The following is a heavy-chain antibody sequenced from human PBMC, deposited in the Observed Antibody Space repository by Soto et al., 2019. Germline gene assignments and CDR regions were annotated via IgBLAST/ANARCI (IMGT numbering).Heavy chain of an antibody. D-gene: IGHD6-6*01. CDR2: INPNSGGT. Sequence: ASVKVSCKASGYTFTGYYMHWVRQAPGQGLEWMGWINPNSGGTNYAQKFQGWVTMTRDTSISTAYMELSRLRSDDTAVYYCARAGSSLANYYYYYIDVWGKGTTVTVSS. V-gene: IGHV1-2*04. CDR3: ARAGSSLANYYYYYIDV. J-gene: IGHJ6*03. CDR1: GYTFTGYY.